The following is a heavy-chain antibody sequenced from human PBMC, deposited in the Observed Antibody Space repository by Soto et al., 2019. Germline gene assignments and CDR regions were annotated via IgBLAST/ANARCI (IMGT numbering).Heavy chain of an antibody. Sequence: QVQLVQSGAEVKKPGASVKVSCKASGYTFTSYGISWVRQAPGQGLEWMGWISAYNGNTNYAQKLQGRVTMTTDTSTSTADMELRSLRSDDTAVYYCARVLDYYDSSGPWGYWGQGTLVTVSS. D-gene: IGHD3-22*01. J-gene: IGHJ4*02. CDR2: ISAYNGNT. V-gene: IGHV1-18*01. CDR1: GYTFTSYG. CDR3: ARVLDYYDSSGPWGY.